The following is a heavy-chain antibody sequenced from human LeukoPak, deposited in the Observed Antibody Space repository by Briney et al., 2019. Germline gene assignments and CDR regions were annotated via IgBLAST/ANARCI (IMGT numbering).Heavy chain of an antibody. V-gene: IGHV3-33*01. CDR1: GFTFRSSG. J-gene: IGHJ4*02. CDR3: ARLREVPVFGVVTKSTSYFDY. CDR2: IWYDGNEV. D-gene: IGHD3-3*01. Sequence: GGSLRLSCAASGFTFRSSGMHWVRQTPGKGLEWVAFIWYDGNEVCYADSVKGRFTISRDNSRNTLYLQMNSLRAEDTAVYYCARLREVPVFGVVTKSTSYFDYWGQGTLVTVSS.